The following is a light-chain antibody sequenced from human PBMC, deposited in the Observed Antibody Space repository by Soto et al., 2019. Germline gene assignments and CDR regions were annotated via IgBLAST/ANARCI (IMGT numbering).Light chain of an antibody. CDR1: QSISNW. J-gene: IGKJ2*01. V-gene: IGKV1-5*03. Sequence: DIHMTQSPSTLSASVGDRVTITCRASQSISNWLAWYQQKPGTAPKLLIYKASTLESGVPSRFSGFRSGTEFTLTVSSLQPDDFATYYCQQYNDSFPYTFGQGTKVDIK. CDR3: QQYNDSFPYT. CDR2: KAS.